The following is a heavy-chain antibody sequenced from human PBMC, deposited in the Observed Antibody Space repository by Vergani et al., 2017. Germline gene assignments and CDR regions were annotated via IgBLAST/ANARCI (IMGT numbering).Heavy chain of an antibody. J-gene: IGHJ4*02. V-gene: IGHV3-23*01. CDR2: LTGGGGST. CDR1: GFTFSTYA. Sequence: EVQLLESGGSLKQPGGSVRLSCAASGFTFSTYAMHWVRPAPGKGLEWVSALTGGGGSTYYADSFKGRFIISRDNSRDTLYLQMNSLRPEDTATYYCVKDAGSYENFFDSWGKGTRVTVS. D-gene: IGHD1-26*01. CDR3: VKDAGSYENFFDS.